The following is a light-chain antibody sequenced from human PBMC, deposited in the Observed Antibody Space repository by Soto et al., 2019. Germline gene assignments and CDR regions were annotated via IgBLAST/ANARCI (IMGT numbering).Light chain of an antibody. CDR3: QQYASSSTWT. V-gene: IGKV3-20*01. Sequence: PGERATLSCRASQSVSSAYLAWYQHKPGQPPTLLIYAASSRVTGIPDRFSGSGSGTDFTLTISRLEPEDFAVYYCQQYASSSTWTFGQGTKVEIK. CDR2: AAS. J-gene: IGKJ1*01. CDR1: QSVSSAY.